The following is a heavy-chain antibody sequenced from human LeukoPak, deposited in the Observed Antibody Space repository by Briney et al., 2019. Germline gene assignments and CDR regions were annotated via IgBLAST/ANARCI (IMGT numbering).Heavy chain of an antibody. CDR2: IEPDGSRI. CDR1: EFAFSTYV. D-gene: IGHD3-16*01. V-gene: IGHV3-74*01. CDR3: ARDFAGGDDY. J-gene: IGHJ4*02. Sequence: GGSLRLSCAASEFAFSTYVMSWVRQAPGKGLEWVSRIEPDGSRITYADSLKGRFTMSRDNAKNTLYLQMNSLRAEDTAVYYCARDFAGGDDYWGQGTLVTVSS.